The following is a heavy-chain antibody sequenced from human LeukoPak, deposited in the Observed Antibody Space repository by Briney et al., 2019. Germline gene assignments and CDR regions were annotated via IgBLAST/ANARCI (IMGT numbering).Heavy chain of an antibody. CDR2: IFTSGNT. CDR1: GGSISSGSYY. V-gene: IGHV4-61*02. Sequence: SETLSLTCTVSGGSISSGSYYWSWIRQPAGKGLEWIGRIFTSGNTNYNPSLKSRVTISVDASKNHFSLKLTSVTAADTAVYYCARGAAAGYFDSWGQGALVTVSS. J-gene: IGHJ4*02. CDR3: ARGAAAGYFDS. D-gene: IGHD6-13*01.